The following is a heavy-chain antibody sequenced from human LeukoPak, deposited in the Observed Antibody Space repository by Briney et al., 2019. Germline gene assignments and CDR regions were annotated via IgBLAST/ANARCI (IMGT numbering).Heavy chain of an antibody. D-gene: IGHD3-9*01. CDR3: ARDGEIFYDILTGPDY. Sequence: SVKVSCKASGGTFSSYAISWVRQAPGQGLEWMGGIIPIFGTANYAQKFQGRVTITADESTSTAYMELSSLRSDDTAVYYCARDGEIFYDILTGPDYWGQGTLVTVSS. CDR2: IIPIFGTA. CDR1: GGTFSSYA. J-gene: IGHJ4*02. V-gene: IGHV1-69*13.